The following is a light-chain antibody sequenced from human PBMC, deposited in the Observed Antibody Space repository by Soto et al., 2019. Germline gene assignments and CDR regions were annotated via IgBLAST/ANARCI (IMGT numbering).Light chain of an antibody. Sequence: DIQMTQSPSSLSASVGDRVTITCRSSQSIDRSLNWYQQKPGEAPNLLTYAASGLQTGVPSRFSGGASGTDFTLTISSVQLDDFATYYCQQSYTTPWTFGQGTKVEMK. CDR3: QQSYTTPWT. V-gene: IGKV1-39*01. CDR1: QSIDRS. CDR2: AAS. J-gene: IGKJ1*01.